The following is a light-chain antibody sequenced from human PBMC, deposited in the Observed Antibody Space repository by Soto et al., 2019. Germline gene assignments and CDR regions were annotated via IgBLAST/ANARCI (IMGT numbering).Light chain of an antibody. V-gene: IGKV3-15*01. CDR1: QSVSSN. J-gene: IGKJ1*01. Sequence: EIVMTQSPGTLSVSPGERATLSCRASQSVSSNLAWYQQKPGQAPRVLIYGASTRAPGIPARFSGSGSETEFTLTISSLEPEDFAVYYCQQRSNWSWTFGQGTKVDIK. CDR2: GAS. CDR3: QQRSNWSWT.